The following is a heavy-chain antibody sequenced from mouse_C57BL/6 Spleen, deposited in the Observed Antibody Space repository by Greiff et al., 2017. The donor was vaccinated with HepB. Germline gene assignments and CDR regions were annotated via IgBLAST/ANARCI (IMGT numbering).Heavy chain of an antibody. Sequence: QVQLQQPGAELVKPGASVKLSCKASGYTFTSYWMHWVKQRPGQGLEWIGMIHPNSGSTNYNEKFKSKATLTVDKSSSTAYMQLSSLTSEDSAVYYCARWGGSSPYFDYWGQGTTLTVFS. CDR1: GYTFTSYW. CDR2: IHPNSGST. CDR3: ARWGGSSPYFDY. J-gene: IGHJ2*01. D-gene: IGHD1-1*01. V-gene: IGHV1-64*01.